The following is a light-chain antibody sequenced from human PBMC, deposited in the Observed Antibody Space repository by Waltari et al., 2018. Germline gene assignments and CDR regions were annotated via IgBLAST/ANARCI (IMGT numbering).Light chain of an antibody. CDR3: QQYGSSVS. V-gene: IGKV3-20*01. CDR2: DAF. J-gene: IGKJ4*01. CDR1: RSVSANF. Sequence: ESVLTQSPATLSLSPGETATISCRASRSVSANFLAWYQQKPGQAPRLLIHDAFRRATGVPDRFSGSGSETDFTLNISRLEPDDFAVYFCQQYGSSVSFGGGTKLEIK.